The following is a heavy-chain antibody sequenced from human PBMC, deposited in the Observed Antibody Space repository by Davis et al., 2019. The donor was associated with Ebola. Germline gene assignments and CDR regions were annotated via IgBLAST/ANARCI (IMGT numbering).Heavy chain of an antibody. V-gene: IGHV4-39*07. D-gene: IGHD3-9*01. CDR1: GGSISSSSYY. Sequence: GSLRLSCTVSGGSISSSSYYWGWIRQPPGKGLEWIGSIYYSGSTYYNPSLKSRVTISVDTSKNQFSLKLSSVTAADTAVYYCARGTGYDILTSSFDYWGQGTLVTVSS. CDR2: IYYSGST. CDR3: ARGTGYDILTSSFDY. J-gene: IGHJ4*02.